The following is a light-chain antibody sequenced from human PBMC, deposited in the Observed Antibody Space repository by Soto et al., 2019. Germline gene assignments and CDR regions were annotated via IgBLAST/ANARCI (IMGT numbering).Light chain of an antibody. J-gene: IGKJ4*01. CDR1: QNIGNY. Sequence: DIQMTQSPSSLSASVGDRVIITCRASQNIGNYLSWYQQKPGKAPNLLIYGTSTLQRGVPSRISGSGSGTDFTLIISSLQPEDFTTYYCQQSYNSPITFGGGTKVDLK. CDR2: GTS. V-gene: IGKV1-39*01. CDR3: QQSYNSPIT.